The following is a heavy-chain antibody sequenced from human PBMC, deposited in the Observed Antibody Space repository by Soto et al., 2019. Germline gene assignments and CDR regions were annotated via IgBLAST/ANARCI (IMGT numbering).Heavy chain of an antibody. Sequence: QLQLHESGSGLVKPSQTLSLTCTVSGASITFGGYSWSWIRQTPGKGLEWIGYINHLETTFYNPSFGSRLTLSIDRAKNQFSLKLHSMSAADRAVYFCARGGGSDSGDYWGQGSLVTVSS. CDR3: ARGGGSDSGDY. J-gene: IGHJ4*02. D-gene: IGHD1-26*01. CDR1: GASITFGGYS. CDR2: INHLETT. V-gene: IGHV4-30-2*01.